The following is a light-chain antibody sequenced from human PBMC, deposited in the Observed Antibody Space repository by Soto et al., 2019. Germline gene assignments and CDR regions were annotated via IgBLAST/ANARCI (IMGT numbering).Light chain of an antibody. Sequence: EIVLTQSPGTLSLSPGERATLSCRASQRLGGNLAWYQQKPGQAPRLLIYHASTRAPGIPARFSGSGSRTDFTPTISSLQSQDFPFFYCQQYDNWPRTFGQGTKV. CDR2: HAS. V-gene: IGKV3-15*01. CDR1: QRLGGN. J-gene: IGKJ1*01. CDR3: QQYDNWPRT.